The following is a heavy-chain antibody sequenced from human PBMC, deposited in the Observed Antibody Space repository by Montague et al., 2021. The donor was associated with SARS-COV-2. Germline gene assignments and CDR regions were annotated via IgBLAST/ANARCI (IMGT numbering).Heavy chain of an antibody. D-gene: IGHD3-3*01. Sequence: SETLSLTCAVYGGSFSGYYWSWIRQPPGKGLEWIGEINHRGSTNYNPSLKSRVIISVDTSKNQFSLKLSSVTAADTAVYYCARGAGPRSITLFGVIISGHVSDTWGQGTMVTVSS. CDR1: GGSFSGYY. J-gene: IGHJ3*02. CDR3: ARGAGPRSITLFGVIISGHVSDT. V-gene: IGHV4-34*01. CDR2: INHRGST.